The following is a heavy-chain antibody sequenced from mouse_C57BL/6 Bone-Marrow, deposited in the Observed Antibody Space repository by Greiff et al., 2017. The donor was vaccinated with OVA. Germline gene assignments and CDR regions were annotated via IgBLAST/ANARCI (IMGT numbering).Heavy chain of an antibody. D-gene: IGHD2-3*01. CDR2: INYDGSST. V-gene: IGHV5-16*01. CDR1: GFTFSDYY. Sequence: EVNVVESEGGLVQPGSSMKLSCTASGFTFSDYYMAWVRQVPEKGLEWVANINYDGSSTYYLDSLKSRFIISRDNAKNILYLQMSSLKSEDTATYYCARERDGYALDYWGQGTTLTVSS. J-gene: IGHJ2*01. CDR3: ARERDGYALDY.